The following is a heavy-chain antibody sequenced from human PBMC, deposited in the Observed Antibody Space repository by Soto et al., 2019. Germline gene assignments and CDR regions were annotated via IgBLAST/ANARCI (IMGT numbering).Heavy chain of an antibody. J-gene: IGHJ4*02. CDR2: ISYDGSYT. CDR3: VREDGKVGTNSAFDY. CDR1: GFTFNSYA. V-gene: IGHV3-30*03. Sequence: GGSLRLSCAASGFTFNSYAMHWVRRAPGKGLEWVAVISYDGSYTYYADSVRGRVTISRDNSKNTHFLQMTSLKPEDTALYYCVREDGKVGTNSAFDYWGLGALVTVSS. D-gene: IGHD1-26*01.